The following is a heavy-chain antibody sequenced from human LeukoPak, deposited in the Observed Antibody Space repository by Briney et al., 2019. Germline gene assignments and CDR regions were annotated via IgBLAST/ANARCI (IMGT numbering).Heavy chain of an antibody. V-gene: IGHV3-23*01. J-gene: IGHJ4*02. Sequence: GGSLRLSCAASGFTFSGYAMSWVRQAPGKGLEWVSAISGSGGSTYYADSVKGRFTISRDNSKNTLYLQMNSLRAEDTAVYYCAKVPREGYCSGGSCYVFYFDYWGQGTLVTVSS. CDR3: AKVPREGYCSGGSCYVFYFDY. CDR1: GFTFSGYA. CDR2: ISGSGGST. D-gene: IGHD2-15*01.